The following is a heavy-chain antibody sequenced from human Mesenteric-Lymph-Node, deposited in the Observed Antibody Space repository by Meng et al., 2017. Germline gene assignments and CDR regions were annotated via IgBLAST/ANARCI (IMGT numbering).Heavy chain of an antibody. D-gene: IGHD2-2*01. CDR2: ISSGNGNT. CDR3: ARGLSSQCFNP. J-gene: IGHJ5*02. Sequence: QVQLVQSGAGVKKPGAYVKVSCKASGYTFSAYAMKWVRQAPGQGLEWMGWISSGNGNTKYSQRFQGRVTITRDTSATTAYMELSSLRSEDTAVYYCARGLSSQCFNPWGQGTLVTVSS. CDR1: GYTFSAYA. V-gene: IGHV1-3*01.